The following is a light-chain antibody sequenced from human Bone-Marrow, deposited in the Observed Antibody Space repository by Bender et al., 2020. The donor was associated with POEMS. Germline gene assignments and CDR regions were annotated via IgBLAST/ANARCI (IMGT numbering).Light chain of an antibody. CDR1: SSDVGGYNY. J-gene: IGLJ2*01. CDR3: SAYAGSNNLL. CDR2: EVT. V-gene: IGLV2-8*01. Sequence: QSALTQPASVSGSPGQSVTISCTGTSSDVGGYNYVSWYQQHPGKAPKLMIYEVTKRPSGVPDRFSGSKSGSTASLTVSGLQAEDEADYYCSAYAGSNNLLFGGGTKLTVL.